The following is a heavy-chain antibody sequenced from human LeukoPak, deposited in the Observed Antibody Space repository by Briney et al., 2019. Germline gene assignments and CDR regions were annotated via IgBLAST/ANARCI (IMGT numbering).Heavy chain of an antibody. CDR2: IYPSDSDT. CDR1: GYSFTSYW. D-gene: IGHD1-1*01. CDR3: ARQERDAFGY. V-gene: IGHV5-51*01. J-gene: IGHJ4*02. Sequence: RGESLKISCQGSGYSFTSYWLAWVRQMPGKGLEWMGIIYPSDSDTRYSPSFQGQVTISADKSISTAYLQWSSLKASDTAMYYCARQERDAFGYWGQGTLVTVSS.